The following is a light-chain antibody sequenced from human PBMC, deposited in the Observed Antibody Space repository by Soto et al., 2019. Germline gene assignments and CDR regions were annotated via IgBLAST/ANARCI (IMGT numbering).Light chain of an antibody. Sequence: QSVLTQPPSVSGAPGQGVTISGTGRSSNIGAGYDVHWYQQLPGTAPKLLMYGNNIRPSGVPDRFSDSKSGTSASLAITGLQAEDQAAYFCQSYDSSLRGLVFGGGTKLTVL. CDR3: QSYDSSLRGLV. CDR1: SSNIGAGYD. V-gene: IGLV1-40*01. CDR2: GNN. J-gene: IGLJ2*01.